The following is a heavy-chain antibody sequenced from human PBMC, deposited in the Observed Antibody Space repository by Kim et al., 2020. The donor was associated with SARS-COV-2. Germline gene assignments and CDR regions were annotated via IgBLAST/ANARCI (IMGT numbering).Heavy chain of an antibody. CDR1: GFTFSSYG. Sequence: GGSLRLSCAASGFTFSSYGMHWVRQAPGKGLEWVAVISYDGSNKYYADSVKGRFTISRDNSKNTLYLQMNSLRAEDTAVYYCAKGPYCSSTSCRGYYYYGMDVWGQGTTVTVSS. CDR2: ISYDGSNK. CDR3: AKGPYCSSTSCRGYYYYGMDV. D-gene: IGHD2-2*01. V-gene: IGHV3-30*18. J-gene: IGHJ6*02.